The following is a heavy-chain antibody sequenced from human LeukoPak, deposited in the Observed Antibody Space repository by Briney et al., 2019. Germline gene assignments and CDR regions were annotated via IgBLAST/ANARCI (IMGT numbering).Heavy chain of an antibody. CDR2: ITWNSRVK. J-gene: IGHJ3*02. Sequence: GGSLRLSCAASGFTFDNFAMHWVRQAPGKGLEWVSGITWNSRVKTYTPSVKGRFTISRDNSKNTLYLQMNSLRAEDSAEYYCAKSLLTTATGTGRAFDIWGQGTMVTVSA. D-gene: IGHD1-1*01. CDR1: GFTFDNFA. V-gene: IGHV3-9*01. CDR3: AKSLLTTATGTGRAFDI.